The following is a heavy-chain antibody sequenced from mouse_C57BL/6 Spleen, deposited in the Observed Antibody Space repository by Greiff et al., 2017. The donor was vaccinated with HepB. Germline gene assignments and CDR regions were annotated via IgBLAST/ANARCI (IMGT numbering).Heavy chain of an antibody. D-gene: IGHD2-3*01. J-gene: IGHJ1*03. CDR3: AREEGDGYYVRYFDV. Sequence: VQLQQSGAELVRPGTSVKMSCKASGYTFTNYWIGWAKQRPGHGLEWIGDIYPGGGYTNYNEKFKGKATLTADKSSSTSYMQFRSLTSEDSAIYYCAREEGDGYYVRYFDVWGTGTTVTVSS. CDR2: IYPGGGYT. V-gene: IGHV1-63*01. CDR1: GYTFTNYW.